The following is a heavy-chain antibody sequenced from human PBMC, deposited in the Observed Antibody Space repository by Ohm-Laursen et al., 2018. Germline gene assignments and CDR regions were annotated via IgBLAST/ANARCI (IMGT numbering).Heavy chain of an antibody. CDR1: SGSFNGYF. CDR3: ARAHQFSSRIHAARY. Sequence: SDTLSLTCAVYSGSFNGYFWSWVRQPPGKGLEWIGEIDYSGSTDYNPTLRSRVTISVDTSKNQFSLRLNYVTAADTAVYFCARAHQFSSRIHAARYWGQGTLVSVSS. V-gene: IGHV4-34*01. CDR2: IDYSGST. D-gene: IGHD6-13*01. J-gene: IGHJ4*02.